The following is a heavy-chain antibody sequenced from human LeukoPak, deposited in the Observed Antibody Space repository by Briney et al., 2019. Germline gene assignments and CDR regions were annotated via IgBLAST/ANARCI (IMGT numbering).Heavy chain of an antibody. CDR2: INPNSGGT. Sequence: ASVKVSCKASGYTFTGYYMHWVRQAPGQGLEWMGWINPNSGGTNYAQKFQGRVTMTRDTSISTAYMELSRLRSGDTAVYYCTRALTTVATWMYLWGRGTLVTVSS. J-gene: IGHJ2*01. CDR1: GYTFTGYY. CDR3: TRALTTVATWMYL. V-gene: IGHV1-2*02. D-gene: IGHD4-17*01.